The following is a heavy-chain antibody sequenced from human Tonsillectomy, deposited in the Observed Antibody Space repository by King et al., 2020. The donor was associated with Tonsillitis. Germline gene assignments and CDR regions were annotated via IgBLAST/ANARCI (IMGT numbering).Heavy chain of an antibody. CDR2: INPNSGGT. J-gene: IGHJ4*02. CDR3: ARDVGGYSYGLFNY. Sequence: QLVQSGAEVKKPGASVKVSCKASGYTFTGYYMHWVRHAPGQGLEWMGWINPNSGGTNYAQKFQGRVTMTRDTSISTAYMELSRLRSDDTAVYYCARDVGGYSYGLFNYWGQGTLVTVSS. D-gene: IGHD5-18*01. V-gene: IGHV1-2*02. CDR1: GYTFTGYY.